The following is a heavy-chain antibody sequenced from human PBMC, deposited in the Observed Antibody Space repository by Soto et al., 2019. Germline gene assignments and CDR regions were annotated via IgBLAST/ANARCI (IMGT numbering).Heavy chain of an antibody. CDR2: ISGSGDTA. D-gene: IGHD6-13*01. CDR3: AKADYSYSWAPGDY. Sequence: EVQVLESGGGLVQPGGSLRLSCVISRLTFSNYALNWVRQAPGKGLEWVSSISGSGDTAYYADSVKGRFTISRDNSKNTLYLQMNSLRVEVTALYYCAKADYSYSWAPGDYWGQGTLVTVSS. J-gene: IGHJ4*02. CDR1: RLTFSNYA. V-gene: IGHV3-23*01.